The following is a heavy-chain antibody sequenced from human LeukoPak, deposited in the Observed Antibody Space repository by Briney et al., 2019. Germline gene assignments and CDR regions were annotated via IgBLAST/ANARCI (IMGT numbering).Heavy chain of an antibody. D-gene: IGHD4/OR15-4a*01. V-gene: IGHV1-2*02. CDR2: INPNSGGT. CDR3: ARVGPMTIYTSNYYYYYYMDI. CDR1: GYTFTGYY. J-gene: IGHJ6*03. Sequence: ASVKVSCKASGYTFTGYYMHWVRQAPGQGLEWMGWINPNSGGTNYAQKFQGRVTMTRDTSISTAYMELSRLRSDDTAVYYCARVGPMTIYTSNYYYYYYMDIWGKGTTVTVSS.